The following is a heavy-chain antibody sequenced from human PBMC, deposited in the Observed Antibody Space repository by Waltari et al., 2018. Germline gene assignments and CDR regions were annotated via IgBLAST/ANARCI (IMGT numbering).Heavy chain of an antibody. J-gene: IGHJ4*02. CDR3: ARDFGGRNDY. V-gene: IGHV3-74*01. CDR1: GFTVSRNW. D-gene: IGHD2-15*01. Sequence: EVQVVESGGGLVQPGGSLRLSCAASGFTVSRNWMHWVRQAPGKGLEWVSRINENGRTINYAGSVRGRFTISRDNTKNMLYLQMSSLRADDTAIYYCARDFGGRNDYWGQGTLVTVSS. CDR2: INENGRTI.